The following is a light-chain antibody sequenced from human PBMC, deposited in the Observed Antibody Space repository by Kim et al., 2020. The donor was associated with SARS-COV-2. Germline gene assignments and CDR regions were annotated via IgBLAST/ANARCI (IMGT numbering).Light chain of an antibody. CDR1: TADIGGYNS. Sequence: GQSISLSCSGTTADIGGYNSVAWYQHHPGKAPHLIIFDVTYRPSGVSTRFSGAKSGNTASLTISELHPEDEADYYCSSYTRSTTWVFGGGTQLTVL. J-gene: IGLJ3*02. CDR2: DVT. V-gene: IGLV2-14*01. CDR3: SSYTRSTTWV.